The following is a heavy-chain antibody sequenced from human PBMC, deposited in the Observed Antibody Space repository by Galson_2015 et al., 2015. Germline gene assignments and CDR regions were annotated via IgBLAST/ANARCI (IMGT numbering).Heavy chain of an antibody. CDR3: ARDTSGGLISDY. Sequence: EMRPFSCTVSGGVSSSYYWCCSQHPRERGQEWFVINCYSGTTNYDPPVKSRVTISVDTSKNPFYLKMSSVSTEDTAVYYCARDTSGGLISDYWGQGTLVTVSS. CDR2: NCYSGTT. CDR1: GGVSSSYY. J-gene: IGHJ4*02. V-gene: IGHV4-59*13. D-gene: IGHD2-15*01.